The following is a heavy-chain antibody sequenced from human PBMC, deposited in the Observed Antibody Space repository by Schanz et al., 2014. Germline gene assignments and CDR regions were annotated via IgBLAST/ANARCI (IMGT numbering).Heavy chain of an antibody. CDR1: GGSISSGESY. Sequence: QLQLQESGPGLVKPSETLSLTCTVSGGSISSGESYWGWIRQSPEEGLQYIGSVYFSGTTAYSPALKGLVTIPVDTSKNQSSLMLRSVTAADTAVYFCARHGGYYDVLNSFDIWGQGTLVTVSS. CDR2: VYFSGTT. V-gene: IGHV4-39*01. J-gene: IGHJ5*02. CDR3: ARHGGYYDVLNSFDI. D-gene: IGHD3-16*01.